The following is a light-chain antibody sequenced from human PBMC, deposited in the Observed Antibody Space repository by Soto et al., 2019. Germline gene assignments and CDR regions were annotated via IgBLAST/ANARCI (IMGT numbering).Light chain of an antibody. Sequence: QSALTQPASVSGSPGQSITISCTGTSSDIGGYNYVSWYQQHPGKAHKLMIYEVSNRPSGVSNRFSGSKSGNTASLTISGLHAEDEADYYCNSYSSRSPVIFGGGTKLTVL. J-gene: IGLJ2*01. CDR3: NSYSSRSPVI. CDR1: SSDIGGYNY. CDR2: EVS. V-gene: IGLV2-14*01.